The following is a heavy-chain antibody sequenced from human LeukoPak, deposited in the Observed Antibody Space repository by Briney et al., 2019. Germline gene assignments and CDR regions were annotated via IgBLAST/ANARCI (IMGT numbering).Heavy chain of an antibody. Sequence: SETLSLTCAVPGGSMRTGLYYWNWIRQPAGKGLERIGRIYPSGNTNYNPSLESRVTISVDTAKNQFSLKLISVTAADTALYYCARGQYDFWSGYDVNWFDPWGQGTLVTVSS. D-gene: IGHD3-3*01. CDR1: GGSMRTGLYY. CDR3: ARGQYDFWSGYDVNWFDP. J-gene: IGHJ5*02. CDR2: IYPSGNT. V-gene: IGHV4-61*02.